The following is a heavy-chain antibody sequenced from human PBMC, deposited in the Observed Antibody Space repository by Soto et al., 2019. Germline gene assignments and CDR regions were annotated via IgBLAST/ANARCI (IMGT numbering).Heavy chain of an antibody. Sequence: EVQLVESGGGLVQPGGSLRLSCAASGFAFSTYNMHWVRQPTGKGLEWVSVVGTAGETYYSGSVKGRFTISREDAKNSLYLQMNSLRAEDTAVYYCTRKRYGFAFDIWGQGTMVTFSS. J-gene: IGHJ3*02. CDR3: TRKRYGFAFDI. V-gene: IGHV3-13*01. D-gene: IGHD3-9*01. CDR2: VGTAGET. CDR1: GFAFSTYN.